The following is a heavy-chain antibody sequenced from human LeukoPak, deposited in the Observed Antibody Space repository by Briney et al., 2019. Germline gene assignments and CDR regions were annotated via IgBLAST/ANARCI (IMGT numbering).Heavy chain of an antibody. J-gene: IGHJ4*02. CDR3: ARGSDYGDYAVDY. Sequence: PGGSLRLSCAASGFTFSSYCMHWVRQAPGKGLVWVSRINSDGGSTNYADSVKGRFTISRDNAKNTLYLQMNSLRAEDTVVYYCARGSDYGDYAVDYWGQGTLVTVSS. CDR1: GFTFSSYC. CDR2: INSDGGST. D-gene: IGHD4-17*01. V-gene: IGHV3-74*01.